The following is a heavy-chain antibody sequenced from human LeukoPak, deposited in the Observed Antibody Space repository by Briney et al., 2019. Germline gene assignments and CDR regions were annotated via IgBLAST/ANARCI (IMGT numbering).Heavy chain of an antibody. V-gene: IGHV4-4*07. CDR3: ARERDHGYSYGHVLDF. D-gene: IGHD5-18*01. Sequence: PSETLSLTCTVSGGSMNTYYWTWLRQTDGGGLEWIGQVHSSVGTTYNPSLRSRVSLSLDTAKNDFSLRLASVTAADTAVYFCARERDHGYSYGHVLDFWGQGIPVTVSS. CDR1: GGSMNTYY. J-gene: IGHJ4*02. CDR2: VHSSVGT.